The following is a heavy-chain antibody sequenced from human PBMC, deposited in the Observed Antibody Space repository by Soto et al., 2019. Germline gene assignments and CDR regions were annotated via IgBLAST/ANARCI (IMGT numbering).Heavy chain of an antibody. CDR3: ARVLVVLTYYYYGMDV. Sequence: VASVKVSCKASGYTFTSYAMHWVRQAPGQRLEWMGWINAGNGNTKYSQKFQGRVTITRDTSASTAYMELSSLRSGDTAVYYCARVLVVLTYYYYGMDVWGQGTTVTVSS. CDR1: GYTFTSYA. V-gene: IGHV1-3*01. D-gene: IGHD2-2*01. J-gene: IGHJ6*02. CDR2: INAGNGNT.